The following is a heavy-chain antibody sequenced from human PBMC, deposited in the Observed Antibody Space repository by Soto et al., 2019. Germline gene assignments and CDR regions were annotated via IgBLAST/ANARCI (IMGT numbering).Heavy chain of an antibody. J-gene: IGHJ5*02. CDR3: ARRRGSNGWFDL. CDR2: MNPDSGNT. V-gene: IGHV1-8*01. Sequence: QVQLVQSGAEVKKPGASVKVSCKASGYTFINYDINWVRQATGQGLEWVGWMNPDSGNTGYEQNFQGRFTMTVNTSISSVYMELSSLRSEDTAVYYCARRRGSNGWFDLWGQGTLVTVSS. CDR1: GYTFINYD. D-gene: IGHD2-8*01.